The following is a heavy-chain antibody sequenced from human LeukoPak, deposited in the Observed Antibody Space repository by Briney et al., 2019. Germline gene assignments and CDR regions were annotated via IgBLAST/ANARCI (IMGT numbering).Heavy chain of an antibody. V-gene: IGHV3-23*01. CDR2: LSASGGST. D-gene: IGHD1-1*01. Sequence: PGGSLRLSCAASGFTFSSYAMSWVRQAPGKGLEWVSGLSASGGSTYYADSVKGRFTISRDNSQNTVFLQMNSLRVEDTAVYYCAKVDYWSPENYFDSWGLGTLVTVSS. CDR1: GFTFSSYA. CDR3: AKVDYWSPENYFDS. J-gene: IGHJ4*02.